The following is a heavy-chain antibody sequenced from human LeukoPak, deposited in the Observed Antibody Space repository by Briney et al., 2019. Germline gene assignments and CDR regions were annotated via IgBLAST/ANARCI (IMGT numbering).Heavy chain of an antibody. CDR2: ISTSGST. Sequence: SETLSLTCSVSGGSVTSGSYYWSWIRQPAGKVLEWIGRISTSGSTNYNPSLKSRVTMSLDTSKNQFSLKLNSLTAADTAVYYCARGAALAIDYWGQGALVTVSS. CDR3: ARGAALAIDY. CDR1: GGSVTSGSYY. D-gene: IGHD2-15*01. J-gene: IGHJ4*02. V-gene: IGHV4-61*02.